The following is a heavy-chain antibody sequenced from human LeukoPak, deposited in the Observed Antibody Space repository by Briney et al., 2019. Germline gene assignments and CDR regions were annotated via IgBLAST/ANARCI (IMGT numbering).Heavy chain of an antibody. V-gene: IGHV3-74*01. CDR3: ARGGDSSNWYPGYFEY. D-gene: IGHD6-13*01. Sequence: GGSLRLSCAASGFTFSNYWMHWVRQTPGKGPVWVSRIKSDGSSTRFADSVQGRFTISRDNGKNTLYLQMNSLRAEDTAVYYCARGGDSSNWYPGYFEYWGQGALVTVSS. CDR2: IKSDGSST. J-gene: IGHJ4*02. CDR1: GFTFSNYW.